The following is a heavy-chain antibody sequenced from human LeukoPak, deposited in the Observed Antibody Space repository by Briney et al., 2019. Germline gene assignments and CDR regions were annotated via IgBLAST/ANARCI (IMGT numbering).Heavy chain of an antibody. Sequence: SVKVSCKASGGTFSSYAISWVRQAPGQGLEWMGRIIPIFGTANYAQRFQGRVTMTRDTSTSTVYMELRSLRSDDTAVYYCARPSYSSSSTGAFDIWGQGTMVTVSS. D-gene: IGHD6-13*01. CDR2: IIPIFGTA. CDR3: ARPSYSSSSTGAFDI. V-gene: IGHV1-69*05. CDR1: GGTFSSYA. J-gene: IGHJ3*02.